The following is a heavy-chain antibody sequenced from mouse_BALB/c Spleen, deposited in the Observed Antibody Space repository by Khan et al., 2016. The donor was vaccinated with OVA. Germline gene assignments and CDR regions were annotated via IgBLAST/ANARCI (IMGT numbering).Heavy chain of an antibody. J-gene: IGHJ3*01. CDR3: VSHELYCKYVFAY. Sequence: EVELVESGGGLVQPKGSLKLSCAASGFTFKIYAMNWVRQAPGKGLEWVARIRSKSNNYVTYYADSVKDRFTISRNDSQSILYLQMNNLKTEDTAMDYCVSHELYCKYVFAYWDLETLVTVS. V-gene: IGHV10-1*02. CDR2: IRSKSNNYVT. D-gene: IGHD2-3*01. CDR1: GFTFKIYA.